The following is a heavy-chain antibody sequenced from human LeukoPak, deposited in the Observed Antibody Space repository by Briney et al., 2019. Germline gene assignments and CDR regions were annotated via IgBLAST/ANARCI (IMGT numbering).Heavy chain of an antibody. V-gene: IGHV6-1*01. Sequence: SQTLSLTCSISGDSASSRSDVGNWIRQSPSRGLEWLGRTYYRSNDYAVSVKSRMTINADTSKNQVSLQLSSVTPEDTAVYYCARARNNAFDIWGEGTMVTVSS. CDR2: TYYRSN. CDR1: GDSASSRSDV. D-gene: IGHD1/OR15-1a*01. CDR3: ARARNNAFDI. J-gene: IGHJ3*02.